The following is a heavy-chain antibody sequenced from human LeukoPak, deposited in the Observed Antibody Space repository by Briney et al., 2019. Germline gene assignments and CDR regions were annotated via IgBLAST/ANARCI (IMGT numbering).Heavy chain of an antibody. D-gene: IGHD6-13*01. Sequence: SETLSLPCTVPGGSISSYYWSWIRQPPGEGLEWIGYIYYSGSTNYNPSLKSRVSISVDTSKNQFSLKLSSVTAADTAVYYCARQQLSQLYFFDYWGQGTLVTVSA. CDR2: IYYSGST. V-gene: IGHV4-59*01. CDR3: ARQQLSQLYFFDY. CDR1: GGSISSYY. J-gene: IGHJ4*02.